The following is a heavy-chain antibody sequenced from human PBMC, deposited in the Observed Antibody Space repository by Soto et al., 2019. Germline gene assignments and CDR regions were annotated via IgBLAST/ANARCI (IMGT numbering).Heavy chain of an antibody. D-gene: IGHD1-26*01. CDR3: ARGGADSGMDV. CDR2: INPNSGGT. CDR1: RYTFTGYY. J-gene: IGHJ6*02. V-gene: IGHV1-2*02. Sequence: ASVKVSCKASRYTFTGYYIHWLRQAPGQGLEWMAWINPNSGGTKYAQKFQGRVTMTRDTSISTAYMELSRLRSDDTAVYYCARGGADSGMDVWGQGTTVTVSS.